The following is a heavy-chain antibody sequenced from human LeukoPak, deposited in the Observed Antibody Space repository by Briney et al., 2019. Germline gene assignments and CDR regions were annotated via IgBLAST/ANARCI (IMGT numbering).Heavy chain of an antibody. CDR3: VRIVVVITTSAFDI. D-gene: IGHD3-22*01. Sequence: GRSLRLSCAASGFTFSSYAMHWVRQAPGKGLEWVAVISYDGSNKCYADSVKGRFTISRDNSKNTLYLQMNSLRAEDTAVYYCVRIVVVITTSAFDIWGQGTMVTVSS. CDR1: GFTFSSYA. V-gene: IGHV3-30-3*01. J-gene: IGHJ3*02. CDR2: ISYDGSNK.